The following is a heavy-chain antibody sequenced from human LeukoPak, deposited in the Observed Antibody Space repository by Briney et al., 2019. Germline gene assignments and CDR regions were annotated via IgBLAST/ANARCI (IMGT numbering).Heavy chain of an antibody. J-gene: IGHJ4*02. CDR2: IWYDGNNK. Sequence: GGSLRLSCAASGFTFRNYGMHWIRQAPGKGLEWVAVIWYDGNNKHYAESVKGRFIISRDNSKNTLYLQMNSLRAEDTAVHYCARDLDYWGQGTLVTVSS. CDR3: ARDLDY. CDR1: GFTFRNYG. V-gene: IGHV3-33*01.